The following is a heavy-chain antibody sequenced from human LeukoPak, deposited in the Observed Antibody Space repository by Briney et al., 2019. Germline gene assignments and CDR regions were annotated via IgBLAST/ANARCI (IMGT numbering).Heavy chain of an antibody. CDR2: IYYSGST. CDR3: ARTRVRYFDWLAPYYYGMDV. J-gene: IGHJ6*02. D-gene: IGHD3-9*01. CDR1: GGSISSYY. V-gene: IGHV4-59*01. Sequence: SETLSLTCTVSGGSISSYYWSWIRQPPGKGLEWIGYIYYSGSTNYNPSLKSRVTISVDTSKNQFSLKLGSVTAADTAVYYCARTRVRYFDWLAPYYYGMDVWGQGTTVTVSS.